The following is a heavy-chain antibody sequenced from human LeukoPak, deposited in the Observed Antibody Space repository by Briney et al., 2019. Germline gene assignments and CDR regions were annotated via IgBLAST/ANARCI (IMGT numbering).Heavy chain of an antibody. CDR1: GGSFSNYY. D-gene: IGHD1-7*01. V-gene: IGHV4-34*01. J-gene: IGHJ6*03. CDR2: INDSGRT. Sequence: SETPSLTCAVYGGSFSNYYWSWIRQPPGKGLEWIGEINDSGRTNYNPSLMSRVTVSVDTSKNQFSLRLTSVTATDTAVYYCARRWNYGRNYYIDVWGNGATVSVSS. CDR3: ARRWNYGRNYYIDV.